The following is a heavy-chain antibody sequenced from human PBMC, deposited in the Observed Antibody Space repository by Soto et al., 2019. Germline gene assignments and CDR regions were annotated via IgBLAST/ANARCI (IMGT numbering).Heavy chain of an antibody. V-gene: IGHV3-30*18. J-gene: IGHJ4*02. CDR1: GFTFSSYG. D-gene: IGHD3-22*01. CDR3: AKGGMKYYYDSSGYYLDY. CDR2: ISYDGSNK. Sequence: GGSLRLSCAASGFTFSSYGMHWVRQAPGKGLEWVAVISYDGSNKYYADSVKGRFTISRDNSKNTLYLQMNSLRAEDTAVYYCAKGGMKYYYDSSGYYLDYWGQGTLVTVSS.